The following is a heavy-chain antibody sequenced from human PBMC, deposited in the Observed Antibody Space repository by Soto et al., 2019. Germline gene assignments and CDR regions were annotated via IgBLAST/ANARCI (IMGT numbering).Heavy chain of an antibody. V-gene: IGHV3-66*01. CDR1: GFTISSYY. D-gene: IGHD4-4*01. CDR2: IYSAGSA. CDR3: TRDRREATTDY. Sequence: GGSLRLSCAASGFTISSYYMSRVRQAPGKGLEWVSVIYSAGSADFADSVKGRFTISRDNAKNSMYLQMNNLRAEDTAIYYCTRDRREATTDYWGQGALVTVSS. J-gene: IGHJ4*02.